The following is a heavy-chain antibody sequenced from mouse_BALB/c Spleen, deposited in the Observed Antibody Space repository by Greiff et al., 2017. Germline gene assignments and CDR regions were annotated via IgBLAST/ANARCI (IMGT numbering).Heavy chain of an antibody. Sequence: EVQLQQSGPGLVKPSQSLSLTCTVTGYSITSDYAWNWIRQFPGNKLEWMGYISYSGSTNYNPSLKSGISITRDTSKNQFFLQLNSVTTEDTATYYWARSKGYDYDVPWLAYWGKGTLVTVSA. J-gene: IGHJ3*01. V-gene: IGHV3-2*02. CDR2: ISYSGST. CDR1: GYSITSDYA. D-gene: IGHD2-4*01. CDR3: ARSKGYDYDVPWLAY.